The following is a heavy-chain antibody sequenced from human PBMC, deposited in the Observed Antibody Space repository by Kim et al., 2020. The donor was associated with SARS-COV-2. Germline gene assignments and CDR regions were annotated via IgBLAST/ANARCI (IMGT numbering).Heavy chain of an antibody. D-gene: IGHD6-19*01. CDR3: ARVCGSGWCGALDI. J-gene: IGHJ3*02. Sequence: ADTVNARFTISRDNSNNTLYLQMNSLRAEGTAVYYCARVCGSGWCGALDIWGQGTMVTVSS. V-gene: IGHV3-23*01.